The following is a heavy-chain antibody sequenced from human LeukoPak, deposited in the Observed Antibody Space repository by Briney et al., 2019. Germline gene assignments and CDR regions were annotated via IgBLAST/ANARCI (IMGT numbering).Heavy chain of an antibody. D-gene: IGHD1-26*01. CDR2: INAGNGNT. CDR1: GYTFTSYA. CDR3: AVPYSGSYRGFDP. V-gene: IGHV1-3*01. J-gene: IGHJ5*02. Sequence: ASVKVSCKASGYTFTSYAMHWVRQAPEQRLEWMGWINAGNGNTKYSQKFQGRVTITRDTSASTAYMELSSLRSEDTAVYYCAVPYSGSYRGFDPWGQGTLVTVSS.